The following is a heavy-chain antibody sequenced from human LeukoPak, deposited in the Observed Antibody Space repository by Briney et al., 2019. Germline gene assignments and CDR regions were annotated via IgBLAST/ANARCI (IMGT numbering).Heavy chain of an antibody. J-gene: IGHJ4*02. Sequence: ASVKVSCKASGYTFTSYGISWVRQAPGQGLEWMGWIDPNSGGTNYAQNFQGRVTMTRDTSISTAYMELSRLRSDDTAVYYCARGLRGSPAFDQWGQGTLVTVSS. CDR3: ARGLRGSPAFDQ. CDR1: GYTFTSYG. V-gene: IGHV1-2*02. CDR2: IDPNSGGT. D-gene: IGHD5-12*01.